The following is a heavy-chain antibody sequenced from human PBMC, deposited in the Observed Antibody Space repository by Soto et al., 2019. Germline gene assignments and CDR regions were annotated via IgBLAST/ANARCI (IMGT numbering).Heavy chain of an antibody. V-gene: IGHV1-69*13. CDR1: GGTFSSYA. D-gene: IGHD4-17*01. Sequence: ASVKVFCKASGGTFSSYAISWVRQAPGQGLEWMGGIIPIFGTANYAQKFQGRVTITADESTSTAYMELSSLRSEDTAVYYCARGDGDSAEYDYWGQGTLVTVSS. CDR2: IIPIFGTA. CDR3: ARGDGDSAEYDY. J-gene: IGHJ4*02.